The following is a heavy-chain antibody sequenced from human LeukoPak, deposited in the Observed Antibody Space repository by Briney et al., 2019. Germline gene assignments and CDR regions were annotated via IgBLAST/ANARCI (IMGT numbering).Heavy chain of an antibody. J-gene: IGHJ5*02. Sequence: PSETLSLTCTFSGGSIRSSSYYWGWIRQPPGKGLEWIGSIYYSGSTYYNPSLKSRVTISVDTSKNQFSLKLSSVTAADTAVYYCARDPGDIVVVVAAPGSRNWFDPWGQGTLVTVSS. CDR1: GGSIRSSSYY. CDR2: IYYSGST. V-gene: IGHV4-39*01. D-gene: IGHD2-15*01. CDR3: ARDPGDIVVVVAAPGSRNWFDP.